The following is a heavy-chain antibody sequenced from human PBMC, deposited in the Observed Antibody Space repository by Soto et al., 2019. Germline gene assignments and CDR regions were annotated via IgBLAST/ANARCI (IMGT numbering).Heavy chain of an antibody. D-gene: IGHD3-10*01. CDR1: GFTFSSYG. CDR3: ARTSGSGSHNWFDP. V-gene: IGHV3-33*01. J-gene: IGHJ5*02. Sequence: GGSLRLSCAASGFTFSSYGMHWVRQAPGKGLEWVAVIWYDGSTIYYADSVKGRFTISRDSSKNTLYLQMNSLRAEDTAVYYCARTSGSGSHNWFDPWGQGTLVTVAS. CDR2: IWYDGSTI.